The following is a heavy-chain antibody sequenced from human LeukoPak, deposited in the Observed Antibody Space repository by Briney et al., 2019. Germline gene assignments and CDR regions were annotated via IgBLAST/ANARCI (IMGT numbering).Heavy chain of an antibody. CDR1: GGSISSSSYY. D-gene: IGHD1-7*01. CDR2: IYYSGST. Sequence: SETLSLTCTVSGGSISSSSYYWGWIRQPPGEGLEWIGSIYYSGSTYYNPSLKSRVTISVDTSKNQFSLKLSSVTAADTAVYYCARRGPNRGTGTTAFDIWGQGTMVTVSS. V-gene: IGHV4-39*01. J-gene: IGHJ3*02. CDR3: ARRGPNRGTGTTAFDI.